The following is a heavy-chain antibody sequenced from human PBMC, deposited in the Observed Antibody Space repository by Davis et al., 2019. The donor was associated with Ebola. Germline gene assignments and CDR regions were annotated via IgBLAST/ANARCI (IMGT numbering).Heavy chain of an antibody. CDR1: GFTFSSYW. Sequence: GESLKISCAASGFTFSSYWMSWVRQAPGKGLEWVANIKQDGSEKYYVDSVKGRFTISRDNAKNSLYLQMNSLRAEDTAVYYCARAQGFFWSGSLYGMDVWGQGTTVTVSS. J-gene: IGHJ6*02. D-gene: IGHD3-3*01. V-gene: IGHV3-7*01. CDR3: ARAQGFFWSGSLYGMDV. CDR2: IKQDGSEK.